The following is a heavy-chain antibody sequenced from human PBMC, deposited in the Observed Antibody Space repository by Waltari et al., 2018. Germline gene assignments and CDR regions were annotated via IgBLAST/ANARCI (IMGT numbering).Heavy chain of an antibody. Sequence: QVQLQESGPGLVKPSETLSLTCTVSGGPISSYYWSWIRQPPGKGLEWIGYIYYSGSTNYNPSLKSRVTISVDTSKNQFSLKLTSVTAADTAVYYCARRYSSDWYVRYVDYWGQGTLVTVSS. J-gene: IGHJ4*02. V-gene: IGHV4-59*08. D-gene: IGHD6-13*01. CDR1: GGPISSYY. CDR2: IYYSGST. CDR3: ARRYSSDWYVRYVDY.